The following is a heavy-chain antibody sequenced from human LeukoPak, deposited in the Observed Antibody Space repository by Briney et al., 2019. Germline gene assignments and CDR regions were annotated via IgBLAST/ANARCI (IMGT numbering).Heavy chain of an antibody. J-gene: IGHJ4*02. V-gene: IGHV1-2*02. CDR2: INPNSGGT. D-gene: IGHD4-17*01. CDR3: ARDYGDY. Sequence: ASVKVSCKASGYTFTSYAMNWVRQAPGQGLEWMGWINPNSGGTNYAQKFQGRVTMTRDTSISTAYMELSSLRSDDTAVYYCARDYGDYWGQGTLVTVSS. CDR1: GYTFTSYA.